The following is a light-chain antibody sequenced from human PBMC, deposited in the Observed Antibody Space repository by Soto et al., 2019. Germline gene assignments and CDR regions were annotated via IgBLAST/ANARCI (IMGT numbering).Light chain of an antibody. CDR2: GAS. J-gene: IGKJ5*01. V-gene: IGKV3-20*01. CDR1: QSVSSSY. Sequence: EIVLTQSPGTLSLYPGERATLCCRASQSVSSSYLAWYQQKPGQAPRLLIYGASSRATGIPDRFSGSGSGTDFTLTISRLEPEDFAVYYCQQYGSSLVTFGQGTRLEIK. CDR3: QQYGSSLVT.